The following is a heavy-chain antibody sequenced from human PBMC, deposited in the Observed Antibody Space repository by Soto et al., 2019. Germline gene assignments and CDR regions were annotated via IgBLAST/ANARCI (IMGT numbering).Heavy chain of an antibody. CDR2: ISSSGSTI. CDR1: GFAFSDPY. Sequence: QVQLVESGGGLVKPGGSLRLSCAASGFAFSDPYMSWIRQAPGKGLEWISYISSSGSTIYYADSVKGRFTISRDNAKKSLYLQMDSLTADDTAVYYCARGGASVTTPFDYFGQGTQVTVSS. D-gene: IGHD4-17*01. J-gene: IGHJ4*02. CDR3: ARGGASVTTPFDY. V-gene: IGHV3-11*01.